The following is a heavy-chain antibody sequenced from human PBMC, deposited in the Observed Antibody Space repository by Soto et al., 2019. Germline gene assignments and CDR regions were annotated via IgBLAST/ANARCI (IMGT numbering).Heavy chain of an antibody. CDR3: ARLYCDYVSY. J-gene: IGHJ4*02. CDR1: GGSISSSTYY. CDR2: ISYSGIT. D-gene: IGHD4-17*01. V-gene: IGHV4-39*01. Sequence: QLQLQESGPGLVKPSETLSLTCTVSGGSISSSTYYWGWIRQPPGKGLEWIGTISYSGITYYNPSLKSRVTVAVGTSNNRFSLKLRSVTAADTAVYYCARLYCDYVSYWGQGTLVTVSS.